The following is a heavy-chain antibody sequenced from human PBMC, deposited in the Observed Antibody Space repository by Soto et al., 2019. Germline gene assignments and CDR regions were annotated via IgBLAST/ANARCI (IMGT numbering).Heavy chain of an antibody. CDR2: IDPSDSYT. J-gene: IGHJ6*02. CDR1: GYSFTIYW. Sequence: GESLKISCKGSGYSFTIYWISWVRQMPGKGLEWMGRIDPSDSYTNYSPSFQGHVTISADKSISTAYLQWSSLKASDTAMYYCARTGVPAAYYYYGMDVWGQGTTVTVSS. D-gene: IGHD2-2*01. V-gene: IGHV5-10-1*01. CDR3: ARTGVPAAYYYYGMDV.